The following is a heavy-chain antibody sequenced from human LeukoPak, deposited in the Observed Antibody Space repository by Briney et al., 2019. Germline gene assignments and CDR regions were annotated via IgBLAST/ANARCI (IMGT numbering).Heavy chain of an antibody. Sequence: GGSLRLSCAASGFTFSSYSMNWVRQAPGKGLEWVANIDQEGTDKNYVGSVKGRFTISRDDAKNSLYLQMNGLRAEDTAVYYCARDPGSIAALDYWGQGTLVTVSS. CDR2: IDQEGTDK. D-gene: IGHD6-13*01. V-gene: IGHV3-7*01. CDR3: ARDPGSIAALDY. CDR1: GFTFSSYS. J-gene: IGHJ4*02.